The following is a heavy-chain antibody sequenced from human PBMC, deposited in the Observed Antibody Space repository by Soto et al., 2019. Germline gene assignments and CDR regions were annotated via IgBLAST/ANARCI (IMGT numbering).Heavy chain of an antibody. CDR2: INHSGST. CDR3: ARGDYDSSGLDAFDI. V-gene: IGHV4-34*01. Sequence: QVQLQQWGAGLLKPSETLSLTCAVYGGSFSGYYWSWIRQPPGKGLEWIGEINHSGSTNYNPSLKSRVTISVDTSKNQFSPKLSSVTAADTAVDYCARGDYDSSGLDAFDIWGQGTMVTVSS. D-gene: IGHD3-22*01. CDR1: GGSFSGYY. J-gene: IGHJ3*02.